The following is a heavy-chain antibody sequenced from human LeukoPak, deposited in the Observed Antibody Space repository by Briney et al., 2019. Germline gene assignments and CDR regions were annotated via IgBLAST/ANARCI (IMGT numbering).Heavy chain of an antibody. Sequence: SVKVSCKASGGTFSSYAISWVRQAPGQGLEWMGGIIPIFGTANYAQKFQGRVTITADESTSTAYMELSSLRSEDTAVYYCARALSYLDAFDIWGQGTMVTVSS. V-gene: IGHV1-69*13. CDR3: ARALSYLDAFDI. J-gene: IGHJ3*02. D-gene: IGHD1-26*01. CDR1: GGTFSSYA. CDR2: IIPIFGTA.